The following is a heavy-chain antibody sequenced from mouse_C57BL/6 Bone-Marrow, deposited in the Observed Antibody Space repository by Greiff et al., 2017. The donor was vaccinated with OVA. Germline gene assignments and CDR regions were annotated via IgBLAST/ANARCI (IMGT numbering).Heavy chain of an antibody. Sequence: VQLQQSGAELARPGASVKLSCKASGYTFASYGISWVKQRTGQGLEWIGEIYPRSGNTYYNEKFKGKATLTADKSSSTAYMELRSLTSEDSAVYFCARRGIDLSFAYWGQGTLVTVSA. CDR1: GYTFASYG. V-gene: IGHV1-81*01. J-gene: IGHJ3*01. CDR2: IYPRSGNT. CDR3: ARRGIDLSFAY.